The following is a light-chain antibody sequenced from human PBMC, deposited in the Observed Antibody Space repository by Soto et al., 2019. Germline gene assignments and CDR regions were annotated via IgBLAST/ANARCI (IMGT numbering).Light chain of an antibody. CDR3: CSYTNTNTLV. CDR2: EVS. V-gene: IGLV2-14*01. J-gene: IGLJ1*01. Sequence: QSVLTRPASVSGSPGQSITISCTGTSSDVGGYNYVSWYQQHPGKAPKVMIYEVSNRPSGVSNRFSGSKSGNTASLTISGLQAEDEADYYCCSYTNTNTLVFGTGTKVTVL. CDR1: SSDVGGYNY.